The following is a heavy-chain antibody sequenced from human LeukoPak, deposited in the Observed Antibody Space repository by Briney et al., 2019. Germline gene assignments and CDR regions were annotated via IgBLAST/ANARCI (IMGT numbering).Heavy chain of an antibody. CDR1: GYTFTGYY. CDR2: INPNSGGT. CDR3: ARVLRVRTYLDAFDI. V-gene: IGHV1-2*02. D-gene: IGHD2-15*01. Sequence: GASVKVSCKASGYTFTGYYMHWVRQAPGQGLEWMGWINPNSGGTNYAQKFQGRVTMTRDTSISTAYMELSRLRSDDTAVYYCARVLRVRTYLDAFDIWGQGTMVTVSS. J-gene: IGHJ3*02.